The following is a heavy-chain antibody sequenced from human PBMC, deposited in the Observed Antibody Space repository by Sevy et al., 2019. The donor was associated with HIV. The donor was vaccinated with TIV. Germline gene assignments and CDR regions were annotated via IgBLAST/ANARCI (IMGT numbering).Heavy chain of an antibody. Sequence: GGSLRLSCAASGFTFINTWMSWVRQAPGKGLEWVGRIKTRPDGGTTDYAAPVKGRFTISRDDSENTAFLQMNSLKTQDTAVYYCATDMGCSSTTCPFSFDFWGQGALVTVSS. CDR3: ATDMGCSSTTCPFSFDF. D-gene: IGHD2-2*01. CDR1: GFTFINTW. CDR2: IKTRPDGGTT. J-gene: IGHJ4*02. V-gene: IGHV3-15*01.